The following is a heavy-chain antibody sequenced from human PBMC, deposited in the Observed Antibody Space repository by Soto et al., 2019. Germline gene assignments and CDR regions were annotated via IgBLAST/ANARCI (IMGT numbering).Heavy chain of an antibody. V-gene: IGHV1-69*12. J-gene: IGHJ6*02. CDR2: IIPIFGTA. D-gene: IGHD2-2*01. Sequence: QVQLVQSGAEVKKPGSSVKVSCKASGGTFSSYAISWVRQAPGQGLEWMGGIIPIFGTANYEQKFQGRVTSTADESSSTAYMEVSSLRSEDTAAYYCARDGGGYCISTSCYGGYYYYSYGMDVWGQGTTVTVSS. CDR1: GGTFSSYA. CDR3: ARDGGGYCISTSCYGGYYYYSYGMDV.